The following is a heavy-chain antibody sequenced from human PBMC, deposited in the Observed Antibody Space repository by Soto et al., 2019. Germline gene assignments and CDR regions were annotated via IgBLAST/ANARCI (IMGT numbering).Heavy chain of an antibody. D-gene: IGHD3-16*02. CDR3: AKGLSTPPSPAPAIFDY. CDR1: GFTFSSYA. V-gene: IGHV3-23*01. Sequence: GGSLRLSCAASGFTFSSYAMSWVRQAPGKGLEWVSAISGSGGSTYYADSVKGRFTLSRDNSKNTRYLQMNTLRAEEKALYYCAKGLSTPPSPAPAIFDYWGQGTLVTVSS. J-gene: IGHJ4*02. CDR2: ISGSGGST.